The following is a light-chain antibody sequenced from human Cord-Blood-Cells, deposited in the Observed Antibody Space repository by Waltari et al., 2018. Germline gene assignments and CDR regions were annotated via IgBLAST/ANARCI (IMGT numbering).Light chain of an antibody. CDR1: QSVSSY. V-gene: IGKV3-11*01. Sequence: EIVLQQSLATLSLSPGERATLSCRASQSVSSYLAWYQQKPGQAPRLLIYDASNRATGIPARFSGSGSGTDFTLTISSLEPEDFAVYYCQQRSNWPYTFGQGTKLEIK. J-gene: IGKJ2*01. CDR3: QQRSNWPYT. CDR2: DAS.